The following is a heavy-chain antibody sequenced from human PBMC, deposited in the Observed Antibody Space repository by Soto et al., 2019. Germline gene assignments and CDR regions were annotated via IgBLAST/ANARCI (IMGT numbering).Heavy chain of an antibody. D-gene: IGHD1-26*01. Sequence: QVQLQQWGAGLLKPSETLSLTCAVYGGSFSGYYWSWIRQPPGKGLEWIGEINHSGSTNYNPSLKSRVTISVDTSKNQFSLKLSSVTAADTAVYYCARGNGSYFDYWGQRTLVTVSS. CDR1: GGSFSGYY. J-gene: IGHJ4*02. V-gene: IGHV4-34*01. CDR3: ARGNGSYFDY. CDR2: INHSGST.